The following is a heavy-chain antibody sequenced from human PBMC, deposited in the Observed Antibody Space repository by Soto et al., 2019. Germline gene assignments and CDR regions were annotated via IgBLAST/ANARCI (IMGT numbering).Heavy chain of an antibody. Sequence: PSPTLPLTCDLSGDSVSRASVAWNWKKKTPSRGLEWLGRTYYRSKWYNDYAVSVKSRITINSDTSKNQFSLHLNSVTPEDTAVYYCASDQTYNSWSQWFGPCGERTLVTVSS. D-gene: IGHD6-6*01. CDR2: TYYRSKWYN. CDR3: ASDQTYNSWSQWFGP. V-gene: IGHV6-1*01. J-gene: IGHJ5*02. CDR1: GDSVSRASVA.